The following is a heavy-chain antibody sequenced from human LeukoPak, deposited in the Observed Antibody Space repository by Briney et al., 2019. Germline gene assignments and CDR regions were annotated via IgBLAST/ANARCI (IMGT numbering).Heavy chain of an antibody. CDR3: AKLGSYYYDASGCPRN. D-gene: IGHD3-22*01. CDR1: GFTFSSYA. J-gene: IGHJ4*02. CDR2: ILCSGNSA. V-gene: IGHV3-23*01. Sequence: GGALRLSCAASGFTFSSYAMSWVRQAPGKGLEWVSNILCSGNSAYYADSVKGRFAISRDNTKNTLFLQMNSLRAEDTAVYYCAKLGSYYYDASGCPRNWGQGTLVTVSS.